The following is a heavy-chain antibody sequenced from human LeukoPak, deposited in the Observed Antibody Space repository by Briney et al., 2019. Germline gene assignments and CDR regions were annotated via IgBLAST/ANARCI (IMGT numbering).Heavy chain of an antibody. CDR1: GGSFSGYY. CDR2: INHSGST. V-gene: IGHV4-34*01. D-gene: IGHD6-19*01. Sequence: SETLSLTCAVYGGSFSGYYGGGFPKPPGKGREGIGEINHSGSTNYNPSLKSRVTISVDTSKNQFSLKLSSVTAADTAVYYCAKAVALTRSAFDIWGQGTMVTVSS. J-gene: IGHJ3*02. CDR3: AKAVALTRSAFDI.